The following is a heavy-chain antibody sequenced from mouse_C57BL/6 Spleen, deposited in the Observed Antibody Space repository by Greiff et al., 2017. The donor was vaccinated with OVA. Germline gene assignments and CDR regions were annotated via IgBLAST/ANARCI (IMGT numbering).Heavy chain of an antibody. D-gene: IGHD2-2*01. CDR1: GYTFTSYW. J-gene: IGHJ3*01. CDR2: IHPNSGST. CDR3: ARKLGYDGSWFAY. V-gene: IGHV1-64*01. Sequence: QVQLQQPGAELVKPGDSVKLSCKASGYTFTSYWMHWVKQRPGQGLEWIGMIHPNSGSTNYNEKFKSKATLTVDKSSSTAYMQLSSLTSEDSAVYYCARKLGYDGSWFAYWGQGTLVTVSA.